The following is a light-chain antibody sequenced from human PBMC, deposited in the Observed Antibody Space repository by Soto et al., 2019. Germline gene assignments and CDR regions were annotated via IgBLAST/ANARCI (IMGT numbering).Light chain of an antibody. Sequence: EIVMTQSPATLSVSPGERATLSCRAGQSVGSNLAWYQQKPGQAPRLLIYGASSRATGIPARFSGSGSGTEFTLTISSLQSEGSAVYYCQHYNNRPLTFGGGAKVEIK. CDR1: QSVGSN. CDR3: QHYNNRPLT. CDR2: GAS. J-gene: IGKJ4*01. V-gene: IGKV3-15*01.